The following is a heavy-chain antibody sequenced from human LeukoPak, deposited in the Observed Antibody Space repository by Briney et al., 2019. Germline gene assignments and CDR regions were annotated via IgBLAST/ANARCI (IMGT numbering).Heavy chain of an antibody. D-gene: IGHD2-2*01. Sequence: GGSLRLSCAASGFTFSNYWMSWVRQAPGKGLEWLANINQDGSEIYYVDSVKGRFTISRDNAKNSLYLQMNSLRAEDTALYYCARARGYCSSTSCSLFDYWGQGTLVTVSS. CDR1: GFTFSNYW. CDR3: ARARGYCSSTSCSLFDY. CDR2: INQDGSEI. J-gene: IGHJ4*02. V-gene: IGHV3-7*03.